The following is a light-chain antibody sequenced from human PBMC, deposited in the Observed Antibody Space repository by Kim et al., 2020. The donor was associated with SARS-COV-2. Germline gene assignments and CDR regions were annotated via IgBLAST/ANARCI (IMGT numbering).Light chain of an antibody. Sequence: QSVLTQPPSVSETPGQSVTISCSGSMSNIGNNFVYWYQQLPGAAPKLLVYRNHERPSGVPDRFSGSKSDTSASLAITGLRSADEADYYCASWDDGLNGPVFCGGTQLTVL. CDR1: MSNIGNNF. CDR2: RNH. J-gene: IGLJ3*02. CDR3: ASWDDGLNGPV. V-gene: IGLV1-47*01.